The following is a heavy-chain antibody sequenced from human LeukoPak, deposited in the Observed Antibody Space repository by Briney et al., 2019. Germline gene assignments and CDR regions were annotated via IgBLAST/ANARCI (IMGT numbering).Heavy chain of an antibody. J-gene: IGHJ4*02. D-gene: IGHD5-18*01. Sequence: GGSLRLSCVASGFTFSSYGMYWVRQAPGKGLEWVAVIWYDGSNKYYADSVKGRFTISRDNSKNTLYLQMNSLRAEDTAVYYCARDRVYGYLFDYWGQGTLVTVSS. CDR2: IWYDGSNK. CDR3: ARDRVYGYLFDY. CDR1: GFTFSSYG. V-gene: IGHV3-33*01.